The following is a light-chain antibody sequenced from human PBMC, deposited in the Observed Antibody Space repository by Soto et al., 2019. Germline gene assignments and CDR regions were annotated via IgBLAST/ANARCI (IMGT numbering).Light chain of an antibody. V-gene: IGKV1-5*01. CDR2: DAS. J-gene: IGKJ2*01. Sequence: DIQMTQSPSTLSASVGDRVTITCRASQSISSWLAWYQQKPGKAPNLLIYDASSLESGVPSRCSGSGSGTEFTLTISSLQHDDFATYYCQQYNSYSYTFGQGTKLEIK. CDR3: QQYNSYSYT. CDR1: QSISSW.